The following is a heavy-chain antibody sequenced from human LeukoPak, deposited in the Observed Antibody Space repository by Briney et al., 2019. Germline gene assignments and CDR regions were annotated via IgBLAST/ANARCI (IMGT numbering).Heavy chain of an antibody. CDR3: ARDGTRGSGWSGFDY. CDR2: INPNSGGT. V-gene: IGHV1-2*02. J-gene: IGHJ4*02. Sequence: ASVKVSCKASGYTFTGYYMHWVRQAPGQGPEWMGWINPNSGGTNYAQKFQGRVTMTRDTSISTAYMELSRLRSDDTAVYYCARDGTRGSGWSGFDYWGQGTLVTVSS. D-gene: IGHD6-19*01. CDR1: GYTFTGYY.